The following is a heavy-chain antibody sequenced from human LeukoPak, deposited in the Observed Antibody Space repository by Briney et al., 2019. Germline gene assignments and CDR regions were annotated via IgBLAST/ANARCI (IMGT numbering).Heavy chain of an antibody. CDR2: ISSNGGST. D-gene: IGHD3-9*01. CDR3: ARVYYDILTGYYDY. J-gene: IGHJ4*02. Sequence: PGGPLSLSCAAPGFTFSTYAMHWFRQPPGKGLELVSAISSNGGSTYYANSVKGRFTISRDNSKNTLYLQMGSLRAEDMAVYYCARVYYDILTGYYDYWGQGTLVTVSS. CDR1: GFTFSTYA. V-gene: IGHV3-64*01.